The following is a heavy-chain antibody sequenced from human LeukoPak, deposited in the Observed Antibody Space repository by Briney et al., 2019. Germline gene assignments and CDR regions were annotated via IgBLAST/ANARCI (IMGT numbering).Heavy chain of an antibody. D-gene: IGHD3-16*01. Sequence: PSQTLSLTCTVPGCSIRSGGYFWSWIRQRPGKGLEWIGHIYYSASTSYNPSLKSRVTISLDASKNQFSLELHSVTAADTAVFYCAAFDYDLTLDSWGQGTLVTVSS. J-gene: IGHJ4*02. CDR2: IYYSAST. CDR1: GCSIRSGGYF. CDR3: AAFDYDLTLDS. V-gene: IGHV4-31*03.